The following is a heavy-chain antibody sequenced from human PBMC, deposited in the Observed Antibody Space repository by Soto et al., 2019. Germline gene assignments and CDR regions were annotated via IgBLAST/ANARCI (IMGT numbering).Heavy chain of an antibody. J-gene: IGHJ4*02. CDR3: AKEAKEYGGPHYYFDY. D-gene: IGHD5-12*01. CDR1: GFTFSSYA. V-gene: IGHV3-23*01. Sequence: PGGSLRLSCAASGFTFSSYAMSWVRQAPGKGLEWVSAISGSGGSTYYADSVKGRFTISRDNSKNTLYLQMNSLRAEDTAVYYCAKEAKEYGGPHYYFDYWGQGTLVTVSS. CDR2: ISGSGGST.